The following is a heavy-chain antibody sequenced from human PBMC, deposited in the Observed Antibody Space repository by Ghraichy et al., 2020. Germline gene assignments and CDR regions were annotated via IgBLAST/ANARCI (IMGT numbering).Heavy chain of an antibody. D-gene: IGHD3-16*01. CDR1: GFTFSNAW. CDR3: TTDRFGRLERNDY. CDR2: IKSKTDGGTT. V-gene: IGHV3-15*01. Sequence: GGSLRLSCAASGFTFSNAWMSWVRQAPGKGLEWVGRIKSKTDGGTTDYAAPVKGRFTISRDDSKNTLYLQMNSLKTEDTAVYYCTTDRFGRLERNDYWGQGTLVTVSS. J-gene: IGHJ4*02.